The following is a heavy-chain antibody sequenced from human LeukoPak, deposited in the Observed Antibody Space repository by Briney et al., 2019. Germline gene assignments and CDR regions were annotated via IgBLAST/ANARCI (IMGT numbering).Heavy chain of an antibody. CDR1: GFTISGSW. J-gene: IGHJ5*02. CDR2: NNYDGTIT. Sequence: GGSLRLSCAASGFTISGSWMHWVRHVPGKGLVWVARNNYDGTITIYEDSMKGRFTVSRDNGKNTVYLHMNPLRAEDTAVYYCAKSDWFDAWGQGTLVTVSS. V-gene: IGHV3-74*01. CDR3: AKSDWFDA.